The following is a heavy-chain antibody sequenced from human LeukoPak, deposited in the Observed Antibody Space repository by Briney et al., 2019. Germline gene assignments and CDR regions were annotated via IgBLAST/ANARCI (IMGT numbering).Heavy chain of an antibody. D-gene: IGHD3-16*01. V-gene: IGHV4-61*02. CDR1: GGSISSGSCY. J-gene: IGHJ6*03. Sequence: SQTLSLTCTVSGGSISSGSCYWSWIRQPAGKGLEWIGRIYTSGSTNCNPSLKSRVTISVDTSKNQFSLKLSSVTAADTAVYYCARAMFLQPYVWGSYYYYYMDVWGKGTTVTISS. CDR3: ARAMFLQPYVWGSYYYYYMDV. CDR2: IYTSGST.